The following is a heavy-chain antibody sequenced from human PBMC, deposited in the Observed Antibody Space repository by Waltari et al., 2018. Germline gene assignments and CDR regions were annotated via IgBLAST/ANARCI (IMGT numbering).Heavy chain of an antibody. CDR1: GGSISSSSYY. Sequence: QLQLQESGPGLVKPSETLSLTCTVSGGSISSSSYYWGWIRQPPGKGLEWIGSIYYSGSTYYNPSLKSRVTISVDTSKNQFSLKLSSVTAADTAVYYCARIRPVTTAQGSYYYYGMDVWGQGTLVTVSS. J-gene: IGHJ6*02. CDR3: ARIRPVTTAQGSYYYYGMDV. D-gene: IGHD4-17*01. V-gene: IGHV4-39*07. CDR2: IYYSGST.